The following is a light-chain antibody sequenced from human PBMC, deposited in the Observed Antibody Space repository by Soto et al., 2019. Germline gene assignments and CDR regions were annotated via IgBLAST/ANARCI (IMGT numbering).Light chain of an antibody. CDR1: QNVRNN. V-gene: IGKV3-15*01. Sequence: EIVMTQSPATLSVSPGERATLSCRASQNVRNNLAWYQQKPGQAPTLLIYGASTRATGIPARFSGSGSGTEFTLTISGLQSEDFAVYYCRQYNNWPRTFGQGTKVDIK. CDR3: RQYNNWPRT. CDR2: GAS. J-gene: IGKJ1*01.